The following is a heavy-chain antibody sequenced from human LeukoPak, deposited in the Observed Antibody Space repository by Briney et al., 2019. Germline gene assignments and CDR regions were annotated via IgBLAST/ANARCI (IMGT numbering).Heavy chain of an antibody. J-gene: IGHJ4*02. CDR3: ARDAGATAY. CDR2: IHYSGST. Sequence: PSETLSLTSTVSGVSISTDYWTWVRQPPGKGLEWIGYIHYSGSTSYNPSLKSRVTISVDTSKNQFSLKLTSVTSADTAVYYCARDAGATAYWGQGALVTVSS. CDR1: GVSISTDY. V-gene: IGHV4-59*01. D-gene: IGHD4/OR15-4a*01.